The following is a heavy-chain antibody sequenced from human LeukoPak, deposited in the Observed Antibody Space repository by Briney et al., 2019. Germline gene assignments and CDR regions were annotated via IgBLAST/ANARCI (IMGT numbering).Heavy chain of an antibody. Sequence: PSQTLSLTCTVSGVSISSGGYYWSWIRQHPGKGLEWIGYIYYSGSTYYNPSLKSRVTISVDTSKNQFSLKLSSVTAADTAVYYCARLPSTLGNPPPIPYYYYYGMDVWGQGTTVTVSS. D-gene: IGHD4-23*01. V-gene: IGHV4-31*03. J-gene: IGHJ6*02. CDR2: IYYSGST. CDR3: ARLPSTLGNPPPIPYYYYYGMDV. CDR1: GVSISSGGYY.